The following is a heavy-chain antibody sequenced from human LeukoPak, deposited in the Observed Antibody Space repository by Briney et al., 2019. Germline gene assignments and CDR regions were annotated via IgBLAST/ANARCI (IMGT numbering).Heavy chain of an antibody. D-gene: IGHD4/OR15-4a*01. CDR1: GYTFIGYY. Sequence: ASVKVSCKASGYTFIGYYIHWVRQAPGQGLEWMGWINPNSGTNYAQKFQGRVTMTRDTSISTAYMDLSSLTSEDTAVYYCARDLGAQTMVFFDPWGQGTLVTVSS. CDR3: ARDLGAQTMVFFDP. CDR2: INPNSGT. J-gene: IGHJ5*02. V-gene: IGHV1-2*02.